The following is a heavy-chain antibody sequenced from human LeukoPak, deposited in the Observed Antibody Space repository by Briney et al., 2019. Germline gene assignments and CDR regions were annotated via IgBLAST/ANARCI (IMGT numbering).Heavy chain of an antibody. J-gene: IGHJ4*02. D-gene: IGHD5-18*01. CDR1: GFTFSSYS. Sequence: GGSLRLSCAASGFTFSSYSMNWVRQAPGKGLEWVSYISSSSSTIYYADSVKGRFTISRDNAKNSLYLQMNSLRAEDTAVYYCAKADGYSYGPFDYWGQGTLVTVSS. CDR2: ISSSSSTI. V-gene: IGHV3-48*04. CDR3: AKADGYSYGPFDY.